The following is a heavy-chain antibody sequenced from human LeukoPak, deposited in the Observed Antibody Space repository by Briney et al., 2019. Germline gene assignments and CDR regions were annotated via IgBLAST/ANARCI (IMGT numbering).Heavy chain of an antibody. V-gene: IGHV4-34*01. J-gene: IGHJ4*02. CDR3: AREAYDFWFDY. Sequence: PSETLSLTCAVYGGSFSGYYWSWIRQPPGKGLEWIGEINHSGSTNYNPSLKSRVTISVDTSKNQFSLKLSSVTAADTAVYYCAREAYDFWFDYWGQGTLVTVSS. D-gene: IGHD3-3*01. CDR1: GGSFSGYY. CDR2: INHSGST.